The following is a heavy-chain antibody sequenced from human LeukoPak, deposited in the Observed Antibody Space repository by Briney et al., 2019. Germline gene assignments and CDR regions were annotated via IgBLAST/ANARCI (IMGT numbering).Heavy chain of an antibody. J-gene: IGHJ4*02. CDR3: ARLRDFGV. CDR2: IIPIFGTA. Sequence: ASVKVSCKASGGTFSSYAISWVRQAPGQGLEWMGGIIPIFGTANYAQKFQGRVTMTRDTSISTAYMELSRLRSDDTAVYYCARLRDFGVWGQGTLVTVSS. V-gene: IGHV1-69*05. D-gene: IGHD3-16*01. CDR1: GGTFSSYA.